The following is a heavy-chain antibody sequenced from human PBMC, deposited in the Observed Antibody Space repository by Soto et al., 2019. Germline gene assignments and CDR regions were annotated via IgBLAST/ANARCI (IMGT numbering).Heavy chain of an antibody. CDR1: GNTFTNFG. CDR3: ARVIPGAEAWFDP. CDR2: ISAYTDDP. J-gene: IGHJ5*02. V-gene: IGHV1-18*01. Sequence: ASVKVSCKASGNTFTNFGVTCVRQAPGQGLEWMGWISAYTDDPNYAQKFQGRATMTIDTSTSTAYLDLRSLTSDDTAVYYCARVIPGAEAWFDPWGQGTLVTVSS. D-gene: IGHD2-2*01.